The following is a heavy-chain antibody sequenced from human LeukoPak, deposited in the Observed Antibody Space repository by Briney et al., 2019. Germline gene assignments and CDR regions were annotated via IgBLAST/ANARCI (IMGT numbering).Heavy chain of an antibody. CDR3: ARGSEAAAGAFDY. CDR1: GFTFRSYG. V-gene: IGHV3-33*01. D-gene: IGHD6-13*01. CDR2: VWYDGNNK. Sequence: PGRSLRLSCAASGFTFRSYGMHWVRQAPGKGLEWVAIVWYDGNNKYYADSVKGRFTVSRDNSKDTVSLQLNSLRAEDTAVCYCARGSEAAAGAFDYWGQGALVTVPS. J-gene: IGHJ4*02.